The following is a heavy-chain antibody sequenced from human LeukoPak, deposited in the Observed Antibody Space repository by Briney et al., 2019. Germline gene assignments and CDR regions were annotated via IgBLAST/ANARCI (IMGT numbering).Heavy chain of an antibody. CDR1: GFTFRTYG. J-gene: IGHJ4*02. Sequence: GGSLRLSCAASGFTFRTYGMHWVRQAPGKGLEWVAFIRSDGSNEYYADSVKGRFTISRDNTKKSLYLQMNSLRADDTAIYYCAREVHGTPTHAYYWGQGTLVSVSS. V-gene: IGHV3-30*02. CDR2: IRSDGSNE. D-gene: IGHD1-26*01. CDR3: AREVHGTPTHAYY.